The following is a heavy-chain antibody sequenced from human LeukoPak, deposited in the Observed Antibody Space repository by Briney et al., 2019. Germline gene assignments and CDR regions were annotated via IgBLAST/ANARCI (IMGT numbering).Heavy chain of an antibody. J-gene: IGHJ4*02. Sequence: GGSLRLSCAASGFTFSSYAMSWVRQAPGKGLEWVSAISGSGGSTYYADSVKGRFTISRDNSKNTLYLQMNSLRAEDTAVYYCARDSIVVVIDYYFDYWGQGTLVTVSS. CDR2: ISGSGGST. CDR1: GFTFSSYA. D-gene: IGHD3-22*01. V-gene: IGHV3-23*01. CDR3: ARDSIVVVIDYYFDY.